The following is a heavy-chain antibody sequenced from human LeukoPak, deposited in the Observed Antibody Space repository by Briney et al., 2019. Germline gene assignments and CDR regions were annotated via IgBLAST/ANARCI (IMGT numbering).Heavy chain of an antibody. J-gene: IGHJ4*02. CDR2: IYTSGST. CDR1: GGSISSGSYY. V-gene: IGHV4-61*02. Sequence: SQTLSLTCTVSGGSISSGSYYWSWIRQPAGKGLEWIGRIYTSGSTNYNPSLKSRVTISVDTSKNQFSLKLSSVTAADTAVYYCARETVVVRSPYYFDYWGQGTLVTVSS. D-gene: IGHD3-22*01. CDR3: ARETVVVRSPYYFDY.